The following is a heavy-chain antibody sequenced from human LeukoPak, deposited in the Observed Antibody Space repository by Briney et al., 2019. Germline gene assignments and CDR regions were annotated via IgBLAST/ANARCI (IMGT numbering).Heavy chain of an antibody. Sequence: GGSFRLSCVASGFTFSNYTMSWVLQAPGKGLEWVSGIYGGGSGSTFYAESVKGRFTISRDNSKNTLYLQMNSLRDEDTAIYYCAKDFTPDGIWDIDYWGRGTLNTVSS. D-gene: IGHD1-20*01. CDR1: GFTFSNYT. V-gene: IGHV3-23*01. CDR2: IYGGGSGST. CDR3: AKDFTPDGIWDIDY. J-gene: IGHJ4*02.